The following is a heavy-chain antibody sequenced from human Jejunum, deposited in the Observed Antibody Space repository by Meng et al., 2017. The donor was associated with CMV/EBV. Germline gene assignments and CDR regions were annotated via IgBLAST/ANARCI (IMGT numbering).Heavy chain of an antibody. J-gene: IGHJ4*02. CDR2: ISRSSDNI. V-gene: IGHV3-21*01. CDR1: GFTFSSYG. D-gene: IGHD3-10*01. Sequence: GFTFSSYGMHWVRQAPGKGLEWVSSISRSSDNIFYADSVKGRFTVSRDNARNSLYLQMNSLRAEDTAVYYCTRDREDFYGSNLLDFWGQGALVTVSS. CDR3: TRDREDFYGSNLLDF.